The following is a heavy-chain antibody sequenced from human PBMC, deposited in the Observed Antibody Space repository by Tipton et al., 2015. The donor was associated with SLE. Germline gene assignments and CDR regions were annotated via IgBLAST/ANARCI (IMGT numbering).Heavy chain of an antibody. V-gene: IGHV4-4*08. CDR2: IYTSGST. J-gene: IGHJ3*02. CDR1: GGSISSYY. D-gene: IGHD5-24*01. CDR3: AKDRGDGYTGDAFDI. Sequence: LRLSCTVSGGSISSYYWSWIRQPPGKGLEWIGYIYTSGSTNYNPSLKSRVTISVDTSKNQFSLKLSSVTAADTAVYYCAKDRGDGYTGDAFDIWGQGTMVTVSS.